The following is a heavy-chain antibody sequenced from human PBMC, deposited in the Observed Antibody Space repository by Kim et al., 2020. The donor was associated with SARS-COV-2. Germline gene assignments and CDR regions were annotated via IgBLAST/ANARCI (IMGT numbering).Heavy chain of an antibody. V-gene: IGHV1-69*13. CDR2: IIPIFGTA. Sequence: SVKVSCKASGGTFSSYAISWVRQAPGQGLEWMGGIIPIFGTANYAQKFQGRVTITADESTSTAYMELSSLRSEDTAVYYCAIHQYCSSTSCYRNYFDYWGQGTLVTVSS. CDR1: GGTFSSYA. CDR3: AIHQYCSSTSCYRNYFDY. J-gene: IGHJ4*02. D-gene: IGHD2-2*01.